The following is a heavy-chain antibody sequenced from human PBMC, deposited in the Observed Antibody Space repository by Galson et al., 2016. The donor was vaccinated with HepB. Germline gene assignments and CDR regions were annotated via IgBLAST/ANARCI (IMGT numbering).Heavy chain of an antibody. CDR1: GGSIRGSIYY. V-gene: IGHV4-39*01. CDR2: IYHSGNT. Sequence: SETLSLTCTVSGGSIRGSIYYWGWIRQPPGKGLEWIGSIYHSGNTYYSPSLSPSLKSRVTISVDTSKNQFSLKLRSVTAADTAVYYCASHDDSEWDYWGQGTLVTVSP. J-gene: IGHJ4*02. D-gene: IGHD1-1*01. CDR3: ASHDDSEWDY.